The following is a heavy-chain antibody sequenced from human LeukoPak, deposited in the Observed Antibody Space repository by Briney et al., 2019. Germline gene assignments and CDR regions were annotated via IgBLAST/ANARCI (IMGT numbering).Heavy chain of an antibody. Sequence: GGSLRLSCAASGFAFRNYGMHWVRQAPGKGLEWVAVISYDGGKKYSTDSVKGRFTISRDDSQNTVSLQMNSLRTEDTAVYYCARDLSGSHTFDYWGQGTLVAVSS. CDR1: GFAFRNYG. V-gene: IGHV3-30*03. CDR2: ISYDGGKK. CDR3: ARDLSGSHTFDY. D-gene: IGHD1-26*01. J-gene: IGHJ4*02.